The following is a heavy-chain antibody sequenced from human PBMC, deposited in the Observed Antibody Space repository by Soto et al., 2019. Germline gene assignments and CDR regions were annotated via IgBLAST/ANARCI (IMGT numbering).Heavy chain of an antibody. CDR1: GGSLSNNY. CDR3: ARHSNEYRKSLDY. V-gene: IGHV4-59*08. CDR2: IYYSGTT. Sequence: SETLSLTCTVSGGSLSNNYWSWIRQPPGKGLEWIGYIYYSGTTNYNPSLESRVTISADTSKNEFSLKLSSVTAADTAVYYCARHSNEYRKSLDYWGQGTLVTVSS. J-gene: IGHJ4*02. D-gene: IGHD1-1*01.